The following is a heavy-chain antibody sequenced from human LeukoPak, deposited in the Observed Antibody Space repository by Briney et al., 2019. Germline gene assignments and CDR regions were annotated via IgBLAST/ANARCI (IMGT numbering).Heavy chain of an antibody. CDR1: GYTFTGYY. CDR2: INPSGGST. CDR3: ASSRPVGATKRTWFDP. D-gene: IGHD1-26*01. V-gene: IGHV1-46*01. J-gene: IGHJ5*02. Sequence: ASVKVSCKASGYTFTGYYMHWVRQAPGQGLEWMGIINPSGGSTSYAQKFQGRVTMTRDTSTSTVYMELSSLRSEDTAVYYCASSRPVGATKRTWFDPWGQGTLVTVSS.